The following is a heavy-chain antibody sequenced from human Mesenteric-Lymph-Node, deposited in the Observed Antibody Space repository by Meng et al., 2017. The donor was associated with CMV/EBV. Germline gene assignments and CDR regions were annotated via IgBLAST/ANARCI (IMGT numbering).Heavy chain of an antibody. Sequence: LSLTCAASGFTFDDYAMHWVRQAPGKGLEWVSLTSWDGGSTHYADSVKGRFTISRDNSKNSLYLQMNSLRAEDTALYYCATGYCTSTTCYGAFDIWGRGTMVTVSS. CDR3: ATGYCTSTTCYGAFDI. V-gene: IGHV3-43D*03. CDR2: TSWDGGST. J-gene: IGHJ3*02. CDR1: GFTFDDYA. D-gene: IGHD2-2*01.